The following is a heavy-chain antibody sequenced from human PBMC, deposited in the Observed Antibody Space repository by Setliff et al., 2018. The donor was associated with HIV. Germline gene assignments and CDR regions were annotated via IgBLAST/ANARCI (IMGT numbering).Heavy chain of an antibody. J-gene: IGHJ4*02. CDR2: INHSGST. CDR3: ARAPITIFGVIIIPVYFDY. D-gene: IGHD3-3*01. Sequence: PSETLSLTCAVYGESLSGYYWSWIRQPPGEGLEWIGEINHSGSTNYNPSLKSRVTISVDTSKNQFSLKLSSVTAADTAVYYCARAPITIFGVIIIPVYFDYWGQGTLVTVSS. V-gene: IGHV4-34*01. CDR1: GESLSGYY.